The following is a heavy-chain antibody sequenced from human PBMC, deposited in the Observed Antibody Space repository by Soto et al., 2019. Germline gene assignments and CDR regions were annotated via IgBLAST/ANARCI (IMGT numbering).Heavy chain of an antibody. J-gene: IGHJ5*02. V-gene: IGHV4-30-4*01. CDR2: IYYSGST. Sequence: SETLSLTCTVSGGSISSGDYYWSWIRQPPGKGLEWIGYIYYSGSTYYNPSLKSRVTISVDTSKNQFSLKLSSVTAADTAVYYCARSQPVSGWFDPRGQGTLVPIS. CDR3: ARSQPVSGWFDP. CDR1: GGSISSGDYY.